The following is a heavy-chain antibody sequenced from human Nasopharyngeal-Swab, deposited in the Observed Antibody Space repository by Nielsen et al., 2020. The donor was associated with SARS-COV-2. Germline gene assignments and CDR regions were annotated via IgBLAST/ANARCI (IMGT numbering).Heavy chain of an antibody. D-gene: IGHD3-3*01. CDR2: IYYSGST. V-gene: IGHV4-59*01. CDR3: ARDSGWSGYYLGYFDY. Sequence: SETLSLTCAVYGGSFGDYYLTWIRQPPGKGLEWIGYIYYSGSTNYNPSLKSRVTISVDTSKNQFSLKLSSVTAADTAVYYCARDSGWSGYYLGYFDYWGQGTLVTVSS. J-gene: IGHJ4*02. CDR1: GGSFGDYY.